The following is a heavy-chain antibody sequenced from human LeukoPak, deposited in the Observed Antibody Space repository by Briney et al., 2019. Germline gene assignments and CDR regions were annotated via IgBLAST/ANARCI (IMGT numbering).Heavy chain of an antibody. CDR3: ARARRDSGYYKVDY. J-gene: IGHJ4*02. V-gene: IGHV4-34*01. CDR2: INHSGSA. D-gene: IGHD3-3*01. Sequence: SETLSLTCAVYGGSLSSSYWSWIRQPPGKGLEWIGEINHSGSANYNPSLKSRVTLSIDKSKNQFSLNLNSVTAADTAVYYCARARRDSGYYKVDYWGQGTLVTVSS. CDR1: GGSLSSSY.